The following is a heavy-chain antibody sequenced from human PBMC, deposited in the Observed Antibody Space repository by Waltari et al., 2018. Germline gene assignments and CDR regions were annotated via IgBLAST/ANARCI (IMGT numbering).Heavy chain of an antibody. CDR2: ISWEGGRT. Sequence: EVQLVESGGVVVQPGGSLRLSCAASGFTFDDYTMHWVRQAPGKGLAWVSLISWEGGRTYYADTVKGRFTISRDNSKNSLYLQMNSLRTEDTALYYWAKDIARGRIVGALDYWGQGTLVTVSS. J-gene: IGHJ4*02. CDR3: AKDIARGRIVGALDY. V-gene: IGHV3-43*01. CDR1: GFTFDDYT. D-gene: IGHD1-26*01.